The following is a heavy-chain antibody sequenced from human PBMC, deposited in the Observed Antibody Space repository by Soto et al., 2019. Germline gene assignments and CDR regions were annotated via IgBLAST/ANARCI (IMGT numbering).Heavy chain of an antibody. Sequence: PGGSLRLSCGASGFTFTSYGMHLVRQAPGKGLEWVAVISYDGSNKYYADSVKGRFTISRDNSKNTLYLQMNSLRAEDTAVYYCAKDRRYNWNDDRMDYWGQGTLVTVSS. J-gene: IGHJ4*02. CDR3: AKDRRYNWNDDRMDY. CDR2: ISYDGSNK. D-gene: IGHD1-20*01. CDR1: GFTFTSYG. V-gene: IGHV3-30*18.